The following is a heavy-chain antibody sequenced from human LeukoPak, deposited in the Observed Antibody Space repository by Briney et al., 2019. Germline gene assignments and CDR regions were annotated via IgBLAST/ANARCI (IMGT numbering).Heavy chain of an antibody. CDR3: ARDREMATNSYPDAFDI. Sequence: PGGSLRLSCAASGFTFSSYAMSWVRQAPGKGLEWVSGISGSGGSTYYADSVKGRFTISRDNSKNTLYLQMNSLRAEDTAVYYCARDREMATNSYPDAFDIWGQGTMVTVSS. D-gene: IGHD5-24*01. CDR1: GFTFSSYA. V-gene: IGHV3-23*01. J-gene: IGHJ3*02. CDR2: ISGSGGST.